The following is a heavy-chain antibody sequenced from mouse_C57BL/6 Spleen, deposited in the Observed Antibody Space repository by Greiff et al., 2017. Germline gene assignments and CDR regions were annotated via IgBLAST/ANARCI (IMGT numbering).Heavy chain of an antibody. CDR1: GFNIKDYY. CDR3: SRANYGRDAYFDY. J-gene: IGHJ2*01. V-gene: IGHV14-2*01. D-gene: IGHD2-4*01. CDR2: IDPEDGET. Sequence: VQLQQSGAELVKPGASVKLSCTASGFNIKDYYMHWVKQRTEQGLEWIGRIDPEDGETKYAQKFQGKATITADTASNTAYLQLSSLTSEDTAFYYCSRANYGRDAYFDYWGQGTTLTVSS.